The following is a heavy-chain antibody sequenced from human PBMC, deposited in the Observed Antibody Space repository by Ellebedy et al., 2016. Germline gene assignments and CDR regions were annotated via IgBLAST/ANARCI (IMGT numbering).Heavy chain of an antibody. CDR1: GFTFSTYG. CDR2: INHSGSF. Sequence: GSLRLSCAASGFTFSTYGMHWIRQPPGEGLEWIGEINHSGSFNYNPSLKSRVTISVDTSKNQFSVNLSSVTAADTAVYYCARGLFDHRMAFDIWGQGTMVTVSS. CDR3: ARGLFDHRMAFDI. V-gene: IGHV4-34*01. D-gene: IGHD2-21*01. J-gene: IGHJ3*02.